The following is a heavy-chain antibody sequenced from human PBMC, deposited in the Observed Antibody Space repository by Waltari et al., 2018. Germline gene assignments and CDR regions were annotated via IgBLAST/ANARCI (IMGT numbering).Heavy chain of an antibody. D-gene: IGHD2-2*01. J-gene: IGHJ3*02. CDR2: IYYSGST. V-gene: IGHV4-39*01. CDR1: GGSISSSRSY. Sequence: QLQLQESGPGLVKPSETLSLTCTVSGGSISSSRSYWGWIRQPPGKGLEWIGSIYYSGSTYYNPSLKSRVTISVDTSKNQFSLKLSSVTAADTAVYYCARPGCSSTSCYRADAFDIWGQGTMVTVSS. CDR3: ARPGCSSTSCYRADAFDI.